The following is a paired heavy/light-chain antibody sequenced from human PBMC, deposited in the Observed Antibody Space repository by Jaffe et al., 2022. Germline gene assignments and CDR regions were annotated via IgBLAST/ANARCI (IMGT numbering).Light chain of an antibody. V-gene: IGKV4-1*01. CDR1: QSVLLSRDNRTY. J-gene: IGKJ1*01. Sequence: DIVMTQSPASLAVSLGERATIHCKSSQSVLLSRDNRTYLAWYQHKPGQPPKVLINWASTRESGVPDRFSGSGSATDFTLTISGLQAEDVALYYCHQFFSSLWTFGQGTKVEIK. CDR2: WAS. CDR3: HQFFSSLWT.
Heavy chain of an antibody. Sequence: QVQVVESGGGLVKPGGSLRLSCATSGFTFSDYYMSWVRQAPGKGPEYVSYISRTGGDTYYADSVKGRFTISRDNARNSVFLQMSSLKVEDTGVYYCAKEHQVPFPPVWGQGTLVTVSS. CDR1: GFTFSDYY. CDR2: ISRTGGDT. D-gene: IGHD2-2*01. V-gene: IGHV3-11*01. J-gene: IGHJ3*01. CDR3: AKEHQVPFPPV.